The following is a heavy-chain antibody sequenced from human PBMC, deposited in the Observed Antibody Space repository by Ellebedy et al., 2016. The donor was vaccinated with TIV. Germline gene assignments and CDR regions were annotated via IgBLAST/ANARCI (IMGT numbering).Heavy chain of an antibody. J-gene: IGHJ4*02. CDR3: ATHCSYGSGSYCDY. V-gene: IGHV4-34*01. D-gene: IGHD3-10*01. CDR1: GGSFSGYY. CDR2: INHSGST. Sequence: MPSETLSLTCAVYGGSFSGYYWSWIRQPPGKGLEWIGEINHSGSTNYNPSLKSRVTISVDTSKNQFSLKLSSVTAADTAVYYCATHCSYGSGSYCDYWGQGTLVTVSS.